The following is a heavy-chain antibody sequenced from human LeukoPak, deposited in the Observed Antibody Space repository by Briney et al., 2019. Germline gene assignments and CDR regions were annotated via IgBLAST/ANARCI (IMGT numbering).Heavy chain of an antibody. D-gene: IGHD4-17*01. CDR3: ARDGAYGDGFPYYFDY. V-gene: IGHV3-33*01. CDR2: IWNEGSNK. Sequence: GRSLRLSCATSGFTFINYVLHWVRQAPGKGLEWVAVIWNEGSNKYYADSVKGRFTISRDNSKNTLYLQMNSLRAEDTAVYYCARDGAYGDGFPYYFDYWGQGTLVTVSS. J-gene: IGHJ4*02. CDR1: GFTFINYV.